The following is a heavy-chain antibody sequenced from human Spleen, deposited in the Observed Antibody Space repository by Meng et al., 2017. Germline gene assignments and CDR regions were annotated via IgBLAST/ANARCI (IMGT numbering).Heavy chain of an antibody. V-gene: IGHV1-2*02. CDR1: GYTFSGNY. CDR2: INPNNGGT. CDR3: ATGRGTSWFDP. J-gene: IGHJ5*02. D-gene: IGHD3-16*01. Sequence: QLQLVQVGAEVKKPGASVKVSCKASGYTFSGNYMHWVRQAPGQGLEWMGWINPNNGGTNFAQKFQGRVTMTRDTSISTAYLELSSLRSDDTAVYYCATGRGTSWFDPWGQGTLVTVSS.